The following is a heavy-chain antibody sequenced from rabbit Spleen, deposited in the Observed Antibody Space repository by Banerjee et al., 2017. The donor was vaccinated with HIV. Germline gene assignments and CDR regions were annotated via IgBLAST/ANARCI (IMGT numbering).Heavy chain of an antibody. D-gene: IGHD1-1*01. V-gene: IGHV1S40*01. Sequence: QSLEKSGGDLVKPGASLTLTCRASGVSFSGDSYMGWVRQAPVKGLEWIAFIDTGSSGLTYFASWAKSRFTISKTSSTPVTLHMTSLTAADTATYFCARDTSSSFSSYGMGLWGPGTLVTVS. J-gene: IGHJ6*01. CDR2: IDTGSSGLT. CDR1: GVSFSGDSY. CDR3: ARDTSSSFSSYGMGL.